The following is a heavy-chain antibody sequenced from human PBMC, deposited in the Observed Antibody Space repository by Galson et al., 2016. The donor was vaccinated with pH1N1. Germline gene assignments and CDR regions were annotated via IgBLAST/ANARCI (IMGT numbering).Heavy chain of an antibody. CDR3: ARDREDYWSGYLFDY. J-gene: IGHJ4*02. V-gene: IGHV1-69*04. D-gene: IGHD3-3*01. CDR1: GGTLISYA. CDR2: ILPILGIP. Sequence: SVKVSCKASGGTLISYAISWVRQAPGQGLEWMGNILPILGIPDYAQKFQDRVKITADKSTNTAYLELSSLRSEDTAVYYCARDREDYWSGYLFDYWGQGTLVTVAS.